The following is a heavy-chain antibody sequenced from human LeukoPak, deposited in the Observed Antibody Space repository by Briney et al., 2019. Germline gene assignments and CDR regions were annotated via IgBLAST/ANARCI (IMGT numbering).Heavy chain of an antibody. CDR1: GFTFSSYG. Sequence: GGSLRLSCAASGFTFSSYGMHWVRQAPGRGLEWVAFIRYDGSNKYYADSVKGRFTISRDNSKNTLYLQMNSLRAEDTAVYYCARGEDSSGYRNWFDPWGQGTLLTVSS. V-gene: IGHV3-30*02. CDR2: IRYDGSNK. D-gene: IGHD3-22*01. J-gene: IGHJ5*02. CDR3: ARGEDSSGYRNWFDP.